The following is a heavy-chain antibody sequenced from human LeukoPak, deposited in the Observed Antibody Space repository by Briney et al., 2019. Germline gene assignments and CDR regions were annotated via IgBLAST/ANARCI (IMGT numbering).Heavy chain of an antibody. CDR3: AKDGSGYDSFDY. V-gene: IGHV3-23*01. D-gene: IGHD5-12*01. CDR2: ISGSGGST. Sequence: PGGSLRLSCAASGSTFSSYAMSWVRQAPGKGLEWVSAISGSGGSTYYADSVKGRFTISRDNSKNTLYLQMNSLRAEDTAVYYCAKDGSGYDSFDYWGQGTLVTVSS. J-gene: IGHJ4*02. CDR1: GSTFSSYA.